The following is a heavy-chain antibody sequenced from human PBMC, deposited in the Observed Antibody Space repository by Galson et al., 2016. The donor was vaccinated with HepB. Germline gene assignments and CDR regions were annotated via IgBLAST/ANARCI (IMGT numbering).Heavy chain of an antibody. V-gene: IGHV4-31*03. J-gene: IGHJ3*02. CDR3: ARVGDMTAVTHDAFDI. CDR2: IFRRGNA. D-gene: IGHD4-17*01. Sequence: TLSLTCTVSGGAITSGPYYWTWIRQEPGKALEWMGYIFRRGNAYYNPSLKSRTTISIDTSTNLFSLELTSVTAADSAIYYCARVGDMTAVTHDAFDIWGQGTMVIVSS. CDR1: GGAITSGPYY.